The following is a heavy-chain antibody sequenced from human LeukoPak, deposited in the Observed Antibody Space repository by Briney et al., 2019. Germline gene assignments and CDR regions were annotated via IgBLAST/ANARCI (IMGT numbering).Heavy chain of an antibody. J-gene: IGHJ6*02. CDR2: MNPNSGNT. Sequence: GASVKVSCKASGYTFTSYDINWVRQATGQGLEWMGWMNPNSGNTGYAQKFQGRVTMTRNTSISTAYMELSSLRSEDTAVYYCARGGIVVVPAALYYYYYGMDVWGQGTTVTVSS. D-gene: IGHD2-2*01. V-gene: IGHV1-8*01. CDR3: ARGGIVVVPAALYYYYYGMDV. CDR1: GYTFTSYD.